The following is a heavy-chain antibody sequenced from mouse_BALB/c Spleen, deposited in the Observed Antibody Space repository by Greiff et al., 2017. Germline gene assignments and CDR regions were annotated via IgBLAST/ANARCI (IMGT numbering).Heavy chain of an antibody. CDR1: GFTFSNYW. J-gene: IGHJ4*01. CDR3: TRPYRYGAMDY. Sequence: EVQRVESGGGLVQPGGSMKLSCVASGFTFSNYWMNWVRQSPEKGLEWVAEIRLKSNNYATHYAESVKGRFTISRDDSKSSVYLQMNNLRAEDTGIYYCTRPYRYGAMDYWGQGTSVTVSS. D-gene: IGHD2-14*01. CDR2: IRLKSNNYAT. V-gene: IGHV6-6*02.